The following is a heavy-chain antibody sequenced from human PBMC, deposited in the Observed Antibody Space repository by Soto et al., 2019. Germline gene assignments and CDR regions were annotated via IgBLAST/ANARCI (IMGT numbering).Heavy chain of an antibody. CDR2: ISYDGSNK. CDR3: ARDPLWGTAMVLWYFDL. CDR1: GFTFINYA. Sequence: QVQLVESGGGVVQPGRSLRLSCAASGFTFINYAMHWVRQAPGKGLEWVALISYDGSNKYYADSVKGRFTISRDNSKNTLYLQMNSLRAEDTAVYYCARDPLWGTAMVLWYFDLWGRGTLVTVSS. D-gene: IGHD5-18*01. J-gene: IGHJ2*01. V-gene: IGHV3-30-3*01.